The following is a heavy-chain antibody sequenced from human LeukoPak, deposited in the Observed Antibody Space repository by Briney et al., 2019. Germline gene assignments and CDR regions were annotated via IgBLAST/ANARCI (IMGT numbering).Heavy chain of an antibody. Sequence: GGSLRLYCAASGFTFSAYAMHWVRQTPGKGLEWVSYINYNGETTHYADSVRGRFTISRDNARNSLSLQMNSLRVEDTAVYYCTRSGDGAFDNWGPGTMVTVSS. CDR2: INYNGETT. D-gene: IGHD3-10*01. V-gene: IGHV3-48*03. CDR1: GFTFSAYA. J-gene: IGHJ3*02. CDR3: TRSGDGAFDN.